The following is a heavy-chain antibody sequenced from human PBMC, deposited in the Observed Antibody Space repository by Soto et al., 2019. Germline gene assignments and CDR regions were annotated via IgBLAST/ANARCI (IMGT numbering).Heavy chain of an antibody. J-gene: IGHJ4*02. V-gene: IGHV4-59*01. D-gene: IGHD6-6*01. CDR3: ARDRYSSSSGIDY. CDR1: GDSISSYY. Sequence: QVQLQESGPGLVKPSETLSLTCTVSGDSISSYYWSWIRQPPGKGLQWIGYVYYSGSTDYNPSLASRVTISVGTSKNQFSLKLSSVTAADTAIYYCARDRYSSSSGIDYWGQGTLVTVSS. CDR2: VYYSGST.